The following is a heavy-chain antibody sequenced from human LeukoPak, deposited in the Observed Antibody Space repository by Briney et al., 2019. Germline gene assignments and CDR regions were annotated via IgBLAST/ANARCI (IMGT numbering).Heavy chain of an antibody. J-gene: IGHJ2*01. Sequence: GGSLRLSCAASGFTFSSYAMHWVRQAPGKGLEWVSAINGGGGNTYYADSVKGRFTISRDNSKNTLYLQMNSLRAEDTAVYYCANRYCSGGSCYPGGYWYFDLWGRGTLVTVSS. CDR3: ANRYCSGGSCYPGGYWYFDL. CDR2: INGGGGNT. D-gene: IGHD2-15*01. V-gene: IGHV3-NL1*01. CDR1: GFTFSSYA.